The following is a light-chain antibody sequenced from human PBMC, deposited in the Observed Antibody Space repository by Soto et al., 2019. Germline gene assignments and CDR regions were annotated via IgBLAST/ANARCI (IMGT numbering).Light chain of an antibody. V-gene: IGLV2-8*01. CDR1: SSDVGDYNY. Sequence: QSALTQPPSASGSPGQSVTISCTGTSSDVGDYNYVSWYQHHPGKAPKLMIYEVSKRPSGVPDRFSGSKSGNTASLTVSGLQAEDEADYYCSSYAGSNNFGLFGRGTKQTVL. CDR3: SSYAGSNNFGL. CDR2: EVS. J-gene: IGLJ2*01.